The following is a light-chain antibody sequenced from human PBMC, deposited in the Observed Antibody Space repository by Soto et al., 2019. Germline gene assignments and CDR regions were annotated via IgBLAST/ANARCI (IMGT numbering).Light chain of an antibody. CDR1: QSVSKY. CDR3: QQSYSSPLT. J-gene: IGKJ1*01. V-gene: IGKV1-39*01. Sequence: DIQMTQSPSSLSASVGDRVTITCRASQSVSKYLNWYQQKPGKAPTLLIFAASILQSGVPSRFSGSGFGTDFTLTINSLRPEDCATYYCQQSYSSPLTFGRGTKVEIK. CDR2: AAS.